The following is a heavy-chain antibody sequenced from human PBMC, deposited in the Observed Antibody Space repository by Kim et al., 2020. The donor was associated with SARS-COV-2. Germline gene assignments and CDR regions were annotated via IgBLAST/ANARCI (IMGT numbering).Heavy chain of an antibody. D-gene: IGHD2-15*01. V-gene: IGHV4-34*01. CDR3: ARGRARVVPSPVLGLGPYYHDYAMDV. CDR1: GGSFSDHT. J-gene: IGHJ6*02. Sequence: SETLSLTCAVYGGSFSDHTWGWIRQPPNKGLEWIGEINHSGITNVSPSLKSRITISVDTSKSQFSLRLKSMTATDAAGYYCARGRARVVPSPVLGLGPYYHDYAMDVWGRGTTVAVSS. CDR2: INHSGIT.